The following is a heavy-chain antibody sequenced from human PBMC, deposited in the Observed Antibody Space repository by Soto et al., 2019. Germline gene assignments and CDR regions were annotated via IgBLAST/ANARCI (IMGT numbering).Heavy chain of an antibody. CDR1: GGSFSADY. CDR2: INHSGTM. V-gene: IGHV4-34*01. CDR3: ARGLGFGAILNYFYT. J-gene: IGHJ5*02. D-gene: IGHD3-10*01. Sequence: SETLSVTCAVHGGSFSADYWSWIRQPPGKGLEWIGEINHSGTMKYNPSLKSRVTISIDTSKNEFFLKLSSVTAADTAMYYCARGLGFGAILNYFYTWGQGALVTVSS.